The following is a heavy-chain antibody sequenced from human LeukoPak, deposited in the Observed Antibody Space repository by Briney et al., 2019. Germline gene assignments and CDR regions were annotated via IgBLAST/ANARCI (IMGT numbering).Heavy chain of an antibody. V-gene: IGHV1-2*02. CDR1: GYTFTGYY. Sequence: ASVKVSCKASGYTFTGYYMHWVRQAPGQGLEWMGWINPNSGGTNYAQKFQGRVTMTRDTSISTAYVELSRLRSDDTAVYYCARERKGIAVAGTVDWFDPWGQGTLVTVSS. CDR2: INPNSGGT. J-gene: IGHJ5*02. CDR3: ARERKGIAVAGTVDWFDP. D-gene: IGHD6-19*01.